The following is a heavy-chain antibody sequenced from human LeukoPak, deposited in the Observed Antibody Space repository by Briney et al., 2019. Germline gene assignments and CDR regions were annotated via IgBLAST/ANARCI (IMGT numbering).Heavy chain of an antibody. D-gene: IGHD2/OR15-2a*01. J-gene: IGHJ4*02. CDR2: INPDGSET. Sequence: GGSLRLSCAASGFTCSLYWMSWVRQAPGKGLEWVANINPDGSETYYVDSVKGRFTISRDNARSSLDLQMSSLRAEDTAVYYCARNNWASFHYWGQGTLVTVSS. CDR3: ARNNWASFHY. V-gene: IGHV3-7*05. CDR1: GFTCSLYW.